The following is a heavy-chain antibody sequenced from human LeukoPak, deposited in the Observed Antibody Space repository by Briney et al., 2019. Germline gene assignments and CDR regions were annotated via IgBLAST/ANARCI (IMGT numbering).Heavy chain of an antibody. Sequence: SETLSLTCAVYGGSFSGYYWSWIRQPPGKGLERIGEINHSGSTNYNPSLKSRVTISVDTSKNQFSLKLSSVTAADTAVYYCASLSTAYGGNGDYYYYYMDVWGKGTTVTVSS. CDR2: INHSGST. V-gene: IGHV4-34*01. CDR1: GGSFSGYY. D-gene: IGHD4-23*01. CDR3: ASLSTAYGGNGDYYYYYMDV. J-gene: IGHJ6*03.